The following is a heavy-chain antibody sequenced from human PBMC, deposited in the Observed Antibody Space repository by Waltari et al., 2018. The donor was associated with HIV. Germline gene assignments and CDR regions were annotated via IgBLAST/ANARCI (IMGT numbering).Heavy chain of an antibody. Sequence: EEQLLESGGGLGQPGGSLRLSCVASGFTFSNYAMTWLRQIPGKGLEWVAGLTSAGSITYHADSVQGRFIISRDNSKHTLFLQMTKLRVEDTAVYYCVKDPTTITRGYFDLWGRGTLVTVSS. CDR2: LTSAGSIT. CDR3: VKDPTTITRGYFDL. V-gene: IGHV3-23*01. CDR1: GFTFSNYA. J-gene: IGHJ2*01. D-gene: IGHD4-4*01.